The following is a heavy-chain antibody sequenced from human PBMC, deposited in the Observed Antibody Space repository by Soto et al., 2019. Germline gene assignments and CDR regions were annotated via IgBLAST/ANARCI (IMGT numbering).Heavy chain of an antibody. CDR3: ARGTDYADLGNAEYFHP. J-gene: IGHJ1*01. V-gene: IGHV3-30*03. CDR1: GFNFRTYG. CDR2: ISKDGSHS. Sequence: QVQLVESGGGVVQPGMSLRLSCAASGFNFRTYGIHWVRQAPGKGLEWVALISKDGSHSYYAHSVKGRFTTSRDNSQNKAFLQVNSLRADDTAVYFCARGTDYADLGNAEYFHPWGQGTLVTVSS. D-gene: IGHD4-17*01.